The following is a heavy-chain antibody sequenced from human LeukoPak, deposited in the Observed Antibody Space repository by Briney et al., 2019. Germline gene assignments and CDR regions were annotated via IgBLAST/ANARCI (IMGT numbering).Heavy chain of an antibody. CDR2: MNPNSGNT. CDR1: GYTFTSYD. J-gene: IGHJ4*02. D-gene: IGHD6-13*01. CDR3: ASGRGAAAPTNYIDY. Sequence: ASVKVSCKASGYTFTSYDINWVRQATGQGLEWMGWMNPNSGNTGYAQKFQGRVTMTRNTSISTAYMELSSLRSEDTAVYYCASGRGAAAPTNYIDYWGQGTLVTVSS. V-gene: IGHV1-8*01.